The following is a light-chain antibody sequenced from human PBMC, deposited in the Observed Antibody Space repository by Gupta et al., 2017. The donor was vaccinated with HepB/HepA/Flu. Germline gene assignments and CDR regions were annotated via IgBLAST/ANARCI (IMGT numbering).Light chain of an antibody. CDR2: LGS. CDR3: MQARPTYLLT. Sequence: DIVMTQSPLSLHVTPGEPASISCRSSQILLHSNGYNYLDWYLQKPGQSPQLLIYLGSNRASGLPDRFSGSGSGIDFTLGISIVVAVDVGVYYFMQARPTYLLTFGQGTRLEI. J-gene: IGKJ5*01. V-gene: IGKV2-28*01. CDR1: QILLHSNGYNY.